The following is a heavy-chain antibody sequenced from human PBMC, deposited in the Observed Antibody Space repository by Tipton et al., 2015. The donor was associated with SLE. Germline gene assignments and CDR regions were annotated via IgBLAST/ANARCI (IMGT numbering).Heavy chain of an antibody. J-gene: IGHJ6*04. CDR2: IYYSGST. Sequence: RSLRLSCTVSGGSISSGGYYWSWIRQHPGKGLEWIGNIYYSGSTYYNPSLKSRVTISVDTSKNQFSLKLSSVTAADTAVYYCARGYWGRYSSSWYGVDVWGKGTTVTVSS. CDR3: ARGYWGRYSSSWYGVDV. V-gene: IGHV4-31*02. D-gene: IGHD6-13*01. CDR1: GGSISSGGYY.